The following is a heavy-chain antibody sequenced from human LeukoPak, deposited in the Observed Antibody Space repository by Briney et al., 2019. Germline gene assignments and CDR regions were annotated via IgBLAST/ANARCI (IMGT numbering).Heavy chain of an antibody. J-gene: IGHJ4*02. Sequence: PSETLSLTCAVYGGSFSGYYWSWIRQPPGKGLEWIGEINRSGSTNYNPSLKSRVTISVDTSKNQFSLKLSSVTAADTAVYYCASCTDPTGFDYWGQGTLVTVSS. D-gene: IGHD2-8*01. V-gene: IGHV4-34*01. CDR3: ASCTDPTGFDY. CDR1: GGSFSGYY. CDR2: INRSGST.